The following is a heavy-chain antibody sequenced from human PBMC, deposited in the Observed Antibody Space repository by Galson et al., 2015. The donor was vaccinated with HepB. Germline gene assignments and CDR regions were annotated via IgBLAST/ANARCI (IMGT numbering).Heavy chain of an antibody. CDR2: IRPDGSGS. CDR1: GFTFSDSW. D-gene: IGHD2-2*02. J-gene: IGHJ4*02. Sequence: SLRLSCAASGFTFSDSWMTWVRQAPGKGLEWVASIRPDGSGSFYVDSMKGRFTISRDNAENSLYLQMNSLRAEDTAVYYCVRYTQRSFDHCGQGTLVTVSS. V-gene: IGHV3-7*03. CDR3: VRYTQRSFDH.